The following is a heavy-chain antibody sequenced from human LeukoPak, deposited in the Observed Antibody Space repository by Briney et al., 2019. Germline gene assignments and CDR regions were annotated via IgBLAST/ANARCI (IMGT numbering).Heavy chain of an antibody. CDR2: ISYDGNRK. Sequence: GGSLRLSSAASGFTFSNYGMHWVRQAPGKGLEWVSIISYDGNRKYYEDSVRGRFTISRDNSKNTVDLQMDSLRVDDTAVYYCARDLSAEKNGLHHGADCWGQGSLVTVSS. J-gene: IGHJ4*02. D-gene: IGHD2-8*01. V-gene: IGHV3-33*01. CDR3: ARDLSAEKNGLHHGADC. CDR1: GFTFSNYG.